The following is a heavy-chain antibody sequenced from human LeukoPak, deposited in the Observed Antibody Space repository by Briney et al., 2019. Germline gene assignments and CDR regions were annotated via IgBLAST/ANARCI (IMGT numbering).Heavy chain of an antibody. CDR1: GYTFTGYY. J-gene: IGHJ4*02. CDR2: INPNSGGT. CDR3: ARSPTAMVGYVDY. Sequence: GAAVKVSCKASGYTFTGYYMHWVRQAPGQGLEWMGWINPNSGGTNYAQKFQGRVTMTRDTSISTAYMELSRLRSDDTAVYYCARSPTAMVGYVDYWGQGTLVTVSS. D-gene: IGHD5-18*01. V-gene: IGHV1-2*02.